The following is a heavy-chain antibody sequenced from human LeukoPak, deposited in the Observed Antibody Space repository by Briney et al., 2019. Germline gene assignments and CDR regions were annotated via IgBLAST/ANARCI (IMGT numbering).Heavy chain of an antibody. V-gene: IGHV4-4*02. Sequence: SETLSLTCAVSGDSISSDNWWSWVRQPPGKGLEWIGEVHRSGSANYNPSLKSRVIISIDKSKNQFSLKLSSVTAADTAVYYCASGRFGELLRFDPWGQGTLVTVPS. CDR2: VHRSGSA. J-gene: IGHJ5*02. CDR3: ASGRFGELLRFDP. CDR1: GDSISSDNW. D-gene: IGHD3-10*01.